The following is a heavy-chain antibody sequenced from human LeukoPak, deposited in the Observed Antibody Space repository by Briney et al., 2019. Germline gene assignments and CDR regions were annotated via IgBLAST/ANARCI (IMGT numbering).Heavy chain of an antibody. CDR1: GGSISSYY. J-gene: IGHJ3*02. D-gene: IGHD5-12*01. V-gene: IGHV4-4*07. CDR3: ARDLDSGYETVAFDI. CDR2: IYTSGST. Sequence: PSETLSLTCTVSGGSISSYYWSWIRQPAGKGLEWIGRIYTSGSTNYNPSLKSRVTTSVDTSKNQFSLKLSSVTAADTAVYYCARDLDSGYETVAFDIWGQGTMVTVSS.